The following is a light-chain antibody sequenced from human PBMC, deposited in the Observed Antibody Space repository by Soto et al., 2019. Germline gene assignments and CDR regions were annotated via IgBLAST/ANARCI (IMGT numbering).Light chain of an antibody. CDR2: DAS. CDR3: QPYNSYSWLT. V-gene: IGKV1-5*01. J-gene: IGKJ4*01. CDR1: QSINYW. Sequence: DIQLTQSPSTLSASVGDRVTITCRASQSINYWLAWYQRKPGKAPKLLIYDASSLKSGVPSRFSGSGSGTEFTLTISSLQPDDFATYYCQPYNSYSWLTFGGGTKVEIK.